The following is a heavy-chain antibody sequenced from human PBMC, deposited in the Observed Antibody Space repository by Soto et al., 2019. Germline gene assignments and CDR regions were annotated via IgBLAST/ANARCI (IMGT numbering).Heavy chain of an antibody. CDR3: AREGGTHRLALEI. D-gene: IGHD1-1*01. Sequence: SVKVSCPASGGTFSSYAISWVRQAPGQGLEWMGGIIPIFGTANYAQKFQGRVTITADESTSTAYMELSSLRSEDTAVYDGAREGGTHRLALEIWGQGTMGNGS. V-gene: IGHV1-69*13. CDR2: IIPIFGTA. CDR1: GGTFSSYA. J-gene: IGHJ3*02.